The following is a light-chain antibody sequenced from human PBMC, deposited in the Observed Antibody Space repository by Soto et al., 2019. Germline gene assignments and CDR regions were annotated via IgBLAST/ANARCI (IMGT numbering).Light chain of an antibody. CDR3: QQLKSYPLT. V-gene: IGKV1-9*01. CDR2: GAS. Sequence: DIQLTQSPSFLSASVGDRVTITCRASQGITPYLAWYQQKPGKAPKLLIYGASTLQSGVPSRFSGSGSATEFTLAISSLQPEDFAIYYCQQLKSYPLTFGGGTKVEIK. CDR1: QGITPY. J-gene: IGKJ4*01.